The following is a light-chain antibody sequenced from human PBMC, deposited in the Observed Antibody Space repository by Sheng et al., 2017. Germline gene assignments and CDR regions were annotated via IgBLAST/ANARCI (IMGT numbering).Light chain of an antibody. CDR1: KLGDKY. Sequence: SYELTQPPSVSVSPGQTANIACSGDKLGDKYVCWYQQRPGQSPVLVMYQDSQRPSGIPERFSGSNSGNTATLTITETQAMDEADYYCQAWDRNTVFXVFGGGTKLTVL. J-gene: IGLJ2*01. V-gene: IGLV3-1*01. CDR3: QAWDRNTVFXV. CDR2: QDS.